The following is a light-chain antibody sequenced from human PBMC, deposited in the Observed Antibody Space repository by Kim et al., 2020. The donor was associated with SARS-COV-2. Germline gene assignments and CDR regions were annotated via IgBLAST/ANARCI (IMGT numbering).Light chain of an antibody. CDR3: QTWGTGIRV. V-gene: IGLV4-69*01. Sequence: ASVKLTCTLSSGHSSSANAWHQQQQKKGPRFLMKLNSDGSHSKGDGIPDRFSGSSSGAERYLTISSLQSEDEADYYCQTWGTGIRVFGGGTQLTVL. J-gene: IGLJ3*02. CDR1: SGHSSSA. CDR2: LNSDGSH.